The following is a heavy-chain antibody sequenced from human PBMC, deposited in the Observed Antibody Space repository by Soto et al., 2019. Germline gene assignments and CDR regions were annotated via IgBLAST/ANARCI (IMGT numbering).Heavy chain of an antibody. Sequence: PGGSLRLSCAASGFTFNTSGVHWVRQAPGKGLEWVALMSSDGKTKFYGDSVKGRFTISRDNPNNTLYLQMNSLRPEDTAVYYFATHSGKSCNHSDSWGLGTLVTVSS. V-gene: IGHV3-30*03. J-gene: IGHJ4*02. CDR1: GFTFNTSG. CDR3: ATHSGKSCNHSDS. D-gene: IGHD1-1*01. CDR2: MSSDGKTK.